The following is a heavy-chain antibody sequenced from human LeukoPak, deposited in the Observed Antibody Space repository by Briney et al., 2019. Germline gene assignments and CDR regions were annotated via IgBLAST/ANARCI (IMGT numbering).Heavy chain of an antibody. V-gene: IGHV5-51*01. Sequence: GESLKISCKGSGYSFTSYWIGWVRQMPGKGLEWMGIIYPGDSDTRYSPSFQGQVTISADKSISTAYLQWSSLKALETAMYYCASSLDQDSSSAYPPYYYYGMDVWGQGTTVTVSS. D-gene: IGHD6-13*01. CDR3: ASSLDQDSSSAYPPYYYYGMDV. J-gene: IGHJ6*02. CDR2: IYPGDSDT. CDR1: GYSFTSYW.